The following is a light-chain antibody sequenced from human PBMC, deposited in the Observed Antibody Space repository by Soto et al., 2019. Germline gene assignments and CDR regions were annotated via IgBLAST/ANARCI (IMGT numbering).Light chain of an antibody. J-gene: IGLJ1*01. CDR2: DDS. CDR3: QVWDSSLLHHV. V-gene: IGLV3-21*02. Sequence: SYELTQSPSVSVAPGQTAMITCGVDNIGTKTVHWFQQRPGQAPVLVVFDDSDRPSGIPERFSGSNSGTTATLTISRVEAGDEAVYYCQVWDSSLLHHVFGTGTKVTVL. CDR1: NIGTKT.